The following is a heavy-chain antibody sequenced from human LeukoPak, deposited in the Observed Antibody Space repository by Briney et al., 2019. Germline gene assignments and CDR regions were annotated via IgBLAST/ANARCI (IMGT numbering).Heavy chain of an antibody. J-gene: IGHJ5*02. CDR1: GGSISSYY. Sequence: SETLSLTCTVSGGSISSYYWSWIRQPPGKGLEWIGYIYYSGSTNYNPSLKSRVTISVDTSKNQFSLKLSSVTAADTAVYYCARDMRDMVRGVIYNWFDPWGREPWSPSPQ. V-gene: IGHV4-59*01. CDR3: ARDMRDMVRGVIYNWFDP. CDR2: IYYSGST. D-gene: IGHD3-10*01.